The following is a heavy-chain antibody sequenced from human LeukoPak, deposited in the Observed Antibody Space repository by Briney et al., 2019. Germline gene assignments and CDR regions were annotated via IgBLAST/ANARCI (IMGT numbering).Heavy chain of an antibody. CDR2: ISGSGGST. Sequence: SGGSLRLSCAASGFTFSSYGMSWVRQAPGKGLEWVSAISGSGGSTYYADSVKGRFTISRDNSKNTLYLQMNSLRAEDTAVYYCARGRLIAAAGTGWFDPWGQGTLVTVSS. CDR3: ARGRLIAAAGTGWFDP. V-gene: IGHV3-23*01. CDR1: GFTFSSYG. D-gene: IGHD6-13*01. J-gene: IGHJ5*02.